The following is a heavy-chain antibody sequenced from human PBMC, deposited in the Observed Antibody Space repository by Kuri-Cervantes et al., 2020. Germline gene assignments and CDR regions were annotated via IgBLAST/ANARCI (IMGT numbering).Heavy chain of an antibody. Sequence: GGSLRLSCAASGFTFSNYAIHWVRQAPGKGLEWVAVISYDGSNKYYADSVKGRFTISRDNSKNTLYLQMNSLRAEDTAVYYCAREWTTVVNYAFDIWGQGTMVTVSS. D-gene: IGHD4-23*01. CDR2: ISYDGSNK. CDR3: AREWTTVVNYAFDI. V-gene: IGHV3-30-3*01. CDR1: GFTFSNYA. J-gene: IGHJ3*02.